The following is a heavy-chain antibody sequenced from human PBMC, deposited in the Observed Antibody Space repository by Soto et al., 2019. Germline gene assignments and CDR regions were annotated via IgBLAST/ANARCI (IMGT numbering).Heavy chain of an antibody. V-gene: IGHV3-73*01. J-gene: IGHJ6*02. Sequence: GGSLRLSWTASWFTLSGSAIHWVRQDSDKGLEWVGRIRSKPNSYGTEYAASVTGRFTISRDDSKNTAYLQMNSLKTEDTAVYYCATRIGTDYYYYYGLDVWGQGTTVTV. D-gene: IGHD1-1*01. CDR3: ATRIGTDYYYYYGLDV. CDR2: IRSKPNSYGT. CDR1: WFTLSGSA.